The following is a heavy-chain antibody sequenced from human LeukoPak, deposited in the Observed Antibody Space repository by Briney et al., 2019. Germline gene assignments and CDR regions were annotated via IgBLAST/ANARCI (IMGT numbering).Heavy chain of an antibody. D-gene: IGHD4-17*01. CDR3: ARWGYGDSPDY. Sequence: SETLSLTCTVSGVSISSDYWSWIRQPAGKGLEWIGRMYTSGSTNYNPSLKSRVTMSVDTSKNQFSLKLRSVTAADTAVYYCARWGYGDSPDYWGQGTLVTVSS. V-gene: IGHV4-4*07. CDR2: MYTSGST. CDR1: GVSISSDY. J-gene: IGHJ4*02.